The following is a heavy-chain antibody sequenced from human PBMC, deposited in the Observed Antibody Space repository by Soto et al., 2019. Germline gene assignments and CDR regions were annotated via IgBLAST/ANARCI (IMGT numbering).Heavy chain of an antibody. CDR3: AKDGSPYDAFDI. CDR1: GFTFSNYA. Sequence: GGSLRLSCAASGFTFSNYAMTWVRQAPGKGLEWVAVISYDGSNKYYADSVKGRFTISRDNSKNTLYLQMNSLRAEDTAVYYCAKDGSPYDAFDIWGQGTMVTVSS. J-gene: IGHJ3*02. V-gene: IGHV3-30*18. CDR2: ISYDGSNK.